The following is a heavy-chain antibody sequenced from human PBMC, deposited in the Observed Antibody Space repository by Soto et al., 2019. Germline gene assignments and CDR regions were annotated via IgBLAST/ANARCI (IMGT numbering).Heavy chain of an antibody. J-gene: IGHJ4*02. CDR2: IYHTGSS. CDR1: GGSIYSPGYS. V-gene: IGHV4-30-2*01. Sequence: SSETLSLTCTVSGGSIYSPGYSWSWIRQPPGKGLEYIGYIYHTGSSNYSPSLKSRVTISVDTSKNQFSLKLSSVTAADTAVYYCARGSGNKDPFDYWGQGTLVTVSS. CDR3: ARGSGNKDPFDY. D-gene: IGHD1-26*01.